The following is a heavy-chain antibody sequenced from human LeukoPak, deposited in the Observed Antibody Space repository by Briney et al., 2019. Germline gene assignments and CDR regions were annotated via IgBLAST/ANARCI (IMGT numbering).Heavy chain of an antibody. CDR1: GFRFTSYW. CDR2: IYPGDSET. D-gene: IGHD3-10*01. Sequence: GGSLQISCKGSGFRFTSYWIGWVRPVPGKGLECMGIIYPGDSETRYSPSFQGQVTISADKSISTAYLKWSNLKASDTAMYYCARRHISGNYWDYWGQGTLVAVSS. CDR3: ARRHISGNYWDY. J-gene: IGHJ4*02. V-gene: IGHV5-51*01.